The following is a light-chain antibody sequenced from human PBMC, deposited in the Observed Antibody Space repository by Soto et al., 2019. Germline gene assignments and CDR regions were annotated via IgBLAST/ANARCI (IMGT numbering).Light chain of an antibody. CDR1: RSDVGSRDS. CDR2: DVN. V-gene: IGLV2-14*03. CDR3: HAYDSSLDAFV. J-gene: IGLJ1*01. Sequence: QSALTQPASVSGSPGQSIAISCTGTRSDVGSRDSVSWYQHHPGKAPKLMIYDVNIRPSGVSHRFSVSKSGNTASLTISGLQAEDEADYYCHAYDSSLDAFVFGTGTKVTVL.